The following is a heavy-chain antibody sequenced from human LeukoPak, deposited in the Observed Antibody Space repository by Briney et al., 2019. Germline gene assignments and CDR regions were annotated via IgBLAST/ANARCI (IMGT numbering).Heavy chain of an antibody. CDR2: INSDGSST. Sequence: GGSLRLSCAASGFTFSNYWMHWVRQAPGKGLVWVSRINSDGSSTTSADSVKGRFTISRDNAKNTLYLQMNSLRAEDTAVYYCAKVIDWNSLYYFDYWGQGTLVTVSS. D-gene: IGHD1-7*01. J-gene: IGHJ4*02. CDR1: GFTFSNYW. V-gene: IGHV3-74*01. CDR3: AKVIDWNSLYYFDY.